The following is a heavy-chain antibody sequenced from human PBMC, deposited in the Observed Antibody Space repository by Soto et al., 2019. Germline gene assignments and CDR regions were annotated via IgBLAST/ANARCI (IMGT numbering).Heavy chain of an antibody. CDR3: ARPGNYGSGSYPYFDY. J-gene: IGHJ4*02. D-gene: IGHD3-10*01. CDR2: IYYSGST. V-gene: IGHV4-39*01. CDR1: GGSISSSSYY. Sequence: SETLSLTCTVSGGSISSSSYYWGWIRQPPGKGLEWIGSIYYSGSTYYNPSLKSRVTISVDTSKNQFSLKLSSVTAADTAVYYCARPGNYGSGSYPYFDYWGQGTRVTVSS.